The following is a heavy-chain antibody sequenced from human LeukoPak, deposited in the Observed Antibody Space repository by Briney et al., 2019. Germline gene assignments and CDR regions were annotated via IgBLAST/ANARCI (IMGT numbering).Heavy chain of an antibody. Sequence: PSETLSLTCTVSGFSISSSSHYWGWLRQPPGKGPEWIVRIYYSGSTYYNPSLKRLFTIPVDTSKNQFSLKLSSVTAADTAVYYCAKSNGYGLADIWGQGTMVTVSS. CDR2: IYYSGST. D-gene: IGHD6-13*01. J-gene: IGHJ3*02. V-gene: IGHV4-39*07. CDR1: GFSISSSSHY. CDR3: AKSNGYGLADI.